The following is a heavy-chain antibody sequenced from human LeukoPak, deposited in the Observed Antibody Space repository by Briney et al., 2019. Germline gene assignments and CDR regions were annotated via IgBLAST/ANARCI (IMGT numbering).Heavy chain of an antibody. CDR1: GGSISSYS. Sequence: SETLSLTCTVSGGSISSYSWSWTRQPPGKGLEWIGYIYYSGSTNYNPSLKSRVTISVDTSKNQFSLKLSSVTAADTAVYYCARSDTYYVKPFDYWGQGTLVTVSS. D-gene: IGHD3-10*02. J-gene: IGHJ4*02. V-gene: IGHV4-59*01. CDR2: IYYSGST. CDR3: ARSDTYYVKPFDY.